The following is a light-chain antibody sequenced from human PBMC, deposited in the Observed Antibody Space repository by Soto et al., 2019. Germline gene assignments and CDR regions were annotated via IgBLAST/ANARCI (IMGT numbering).Light chain of an antibody. J-gene: IGKJ5*01. CDR3: QQYCCSPPIN. Sequence: EIVLTQSPGILSLSPGERASLSCGASQSISSSFLAWYQQKPGQAPRLLIYGASSRATGIPARFSGSGSGTDFTLTISSLEPEDFAVYYCQQYCCSPPINFGKGKRREIK. V-gene: IGKV3-20*01. CDR2: GAS. CDR1: QSISSSF.